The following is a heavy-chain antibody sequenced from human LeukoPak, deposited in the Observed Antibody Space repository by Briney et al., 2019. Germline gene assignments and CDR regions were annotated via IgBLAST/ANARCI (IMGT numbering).Heavy chain of an antibody. Sequence: SETLSLTCAVYGGSFSGYYWSWIRQPPGKGLEWIGEINHSGSTNYNTSLKSRVTISVDTSKNQFSLKLSSVTAADTAVYYCARHKSSGTYPLDYWGQGTLVTVSS. D-gene: IGHD1-26*01. V-gene: IGHV4-34*01. CDR1: GGSFSGYY. J-gene: IGHJ4*02. CDR2: INHSGST. CDR3: ARHKSSGTYPLDY.